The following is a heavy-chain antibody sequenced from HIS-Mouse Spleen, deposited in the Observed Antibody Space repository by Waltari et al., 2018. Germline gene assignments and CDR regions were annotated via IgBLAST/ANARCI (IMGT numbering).Heavy chain of an antibody. D-gene: IGHD3-16*01. CDR1: GYTFTGYY. CDR3: AREGGWADSGRRRNAWDY. V-gene: IGHV1-2*02. Sequence: QVQLVQSGAEVKKPGASVKVSCKASGYTFTGYYMHWVRQAPGQGLEWMGWINPNSGGTNYAQKFQGRVTMTRDTSISTAYMELSRLRSDDTAVYYCAREGGWADSGRRRNAWDYWGQGTLVTVSS. CDR2: INPNSGGT. J-gene: IGHJ4*02.